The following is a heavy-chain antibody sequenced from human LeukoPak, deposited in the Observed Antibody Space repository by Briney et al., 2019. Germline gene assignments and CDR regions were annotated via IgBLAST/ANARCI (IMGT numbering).Heavy chain of an antibody. V-gene: IGHV3-30*18. D-gene: IGHD2-15*01. Sequence: PGRSLRLSCAASGFTFSSHGMHWVRQSPGKGLEWVALISYDGSDKYYADSVKGRFTISRDNSKNTLFLQVNSLRAEDTAVYYCAKDRIHCSGGNCFGMDVWGQGTTVTVSS. CDR2: ISYDGSDK. CDR1: GFTFSSHG. J-gene: IGHJ6*02. CDR3: AKDRIHCSGGNCFGMDV.